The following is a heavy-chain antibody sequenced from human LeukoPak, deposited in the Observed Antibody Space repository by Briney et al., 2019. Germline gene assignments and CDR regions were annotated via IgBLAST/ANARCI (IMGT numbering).Heavy chain of an antibody. Sequence: GSLRLSCAASGFTFSSYAMSWVRQAPGKGLEWASAISGSGYSTYYADSVKGRLTISRDNSKNTLYLQMNSLRAEDTAVYYCAKEAGYSGYDYPDYWGQGTLVTVSS. CDR3: AKEAGYSGYDYPDY. V-gene: IGHV3-23*01. CDR2: ISGSGYST. J-gene: IGHJ4*02. D-gene: IGHD5-12*01. CDR1: GFTFSSYA.